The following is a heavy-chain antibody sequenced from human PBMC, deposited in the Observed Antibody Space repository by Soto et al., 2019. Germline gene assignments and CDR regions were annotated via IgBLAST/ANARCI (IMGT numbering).Heavy chain of an antibody. J-gene: IGHJ5*02. CDR1: GFAFSNYV. CDR3: ARGDRTSDCIS. Sequence: EAQLLESGGGQVQPGGSLRLSCAASGFAFSNYVMQWVRQAPGKGLEWVSAITGSGDYTYYADSVKGRFTISRDNSESTLYLQMNSLRADDTAIFYCARGDRTSDCISWSQGTLVTVSS. D-gene: IGHD2-21*02. CDR2: ITGSGDYT. V-gene: IGHV3-23*01.